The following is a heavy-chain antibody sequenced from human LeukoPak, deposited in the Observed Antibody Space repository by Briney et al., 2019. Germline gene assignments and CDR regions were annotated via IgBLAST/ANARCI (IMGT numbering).Heavy chain of an antibody. CDR1: GGSISSYY. CDR3: GRDSSDGPTFEI. Sequence: SETLSLTCTVSGGSISSYYWSWIRQPPGKGLEWIVYIYYSGSTNYNPSLKSRVTISVDTSKNQFSLKVSSVTAADTAVYYCGRDSSDGPTFEIWGQGTMVTVSS. V-gene: IGHV4-59*12. CDR2: IYYSGST. J-gene: IGHJ3*02.